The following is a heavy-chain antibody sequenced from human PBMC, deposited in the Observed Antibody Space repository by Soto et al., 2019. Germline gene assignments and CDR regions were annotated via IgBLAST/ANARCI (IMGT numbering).Heavy chain of an antibody. CDR3: ARVLYATWSSFDY. J-gene: IGHJ4*02. CDR1: VFTFISYE. V-gene: IGHV3-48*03. D-gene: IGHD1-26*01. Sequence: PGWSRRLSCTSSVFTFISYEMTWGRQAPGKGLEWISYITSGGTTYYAGSAKGRFTISRDNAKNSLYLHLNSLTAEDTAIYYCARVLYATWSSFDYWGQGTLVTVSS. CDR2: ITSGGTT.